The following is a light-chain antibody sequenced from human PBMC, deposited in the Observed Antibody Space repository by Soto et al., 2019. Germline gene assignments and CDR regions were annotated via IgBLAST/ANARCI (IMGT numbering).Light chain of an antibody. Sequence: QTVVTQPPSVSGAPGQRVTISCTGSSSNIGAGYDVHWYEQLPGTAPKLLIYGNSNRPSGVPDRFSGSKSGTSASLAITGLQAEDGADYYSQSYDSSLSGYVFGGGTKLTVL. CDR1: SSNIGAGYD. CDR3: QSYDSSLSGYV. V-gene: IGLV1-40*01. J-gene: IGLJ2*01. CDR2: GNS.